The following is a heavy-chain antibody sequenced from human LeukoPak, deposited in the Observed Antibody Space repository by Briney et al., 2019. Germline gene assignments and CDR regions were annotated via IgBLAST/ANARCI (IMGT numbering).Heavy chain of an antibody. CDR2: IDWDDDK. D-gene: IGHD6-19*01. J-gene: IGHJ4*02. Sequence: SGPTLVNPTQTLTLTCTFSGFSLSTSGMCVSWIRQPPGKALEWLARIDWDDDKYYSTSLKTRLTISKDTSKNQVVLTMTNMDPVDTATYYCARIRAAVAGGYFDYWGQGTLVTVSS. CDR3: ARIRAAVAGGYFDY. V-gene: IGHV2-70*11. CDR1: GFSLSTSGMC.